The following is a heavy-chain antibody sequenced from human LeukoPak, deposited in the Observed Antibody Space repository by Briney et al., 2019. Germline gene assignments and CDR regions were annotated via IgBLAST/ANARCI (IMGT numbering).Heavy chain of an antibody. CDR3: ARTRVSSYYYGSGSYFY. CDR2: IYYSGST. V-gene: IGHV4-39*07. Sequence: KPSETLSLTCTVSGGSISSSSYYWGWIRQPPGKGLEWIGSIYYSGSTHYNPSLKSRVTISVDTSKNQFSLKLSSVTAADTAVYYCARTRVSSYYYGSGSYFYWGQGTLVTVSS. CDR1: GGSISSSSYY. J-gene: IGHJ4*02. D-gene: IGHD3-10*01.